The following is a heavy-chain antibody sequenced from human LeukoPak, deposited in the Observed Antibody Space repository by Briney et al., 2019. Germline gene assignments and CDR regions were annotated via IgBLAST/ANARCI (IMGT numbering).Heavy chain of an antibody. CDR1: GYTFTGYY. Sequence: ASVKVSCKASGYTFTGYYMHWVRQAPGQGLEWMGWINPNSGGTNYAQKFQGRVTMTRDTSISTAYVELSRLRSDDTAVYYCARGLGIAVAGTGYWGQGTLVTVSS. D-gene: IGHD6-19*01. V-gene: IGHV1-2*02. J-gene: IGHJ4*02. CDR3: ARGLGIAVAGTGY. CDR2: INPNSGGT.